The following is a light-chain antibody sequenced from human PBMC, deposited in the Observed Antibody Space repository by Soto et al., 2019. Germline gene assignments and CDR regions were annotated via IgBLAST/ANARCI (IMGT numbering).Light chain of an antibody. J-gene: IGKJ2*01. Sequence: DIRVTQSPVSLSASVGDRVTITCRTSQGISTYLNWYQQKAGDAPRLLISAASDLQKGVPSRFSGSGSGADFTLTISSLRPEDFATYYCQQAYITPYTFGQGAKLEI. V-gene: IGKV1-39*01. CDR3: QQAYITPYT. CDR1: QGISTY. CDR2: AAS.